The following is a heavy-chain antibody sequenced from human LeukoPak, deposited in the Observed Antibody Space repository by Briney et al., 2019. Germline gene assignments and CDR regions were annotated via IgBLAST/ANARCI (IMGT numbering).Heavy chain of an antibody. CDR1: GFTVSSNY. D-gene: IGHD2-15*01. Sequence: PGGSLRLSCAASGFTVSSNYMSWVRQAPGKGLEWVSIIYSGGSTYYADSVKGRFTISRDNSKNTLYLQMNSLRAEDTAVYYCATYCSGGSCYSYAFDIWGQETMVTVSS. CDR2: IYSGGST. J-gene: IGHJ3*02. CDR3: ATYCSGGSCYSYAFDI. V-gene: IGHV3-66*01.